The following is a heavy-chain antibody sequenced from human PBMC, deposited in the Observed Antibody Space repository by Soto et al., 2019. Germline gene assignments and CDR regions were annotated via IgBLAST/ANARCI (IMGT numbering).Heavy chain of an antibody. V-gene: IGHV1-2*02. J-gene: IGHJ4*02. D-gene: IGHD2-15*01. CDR2: IKPNSGDT. CDR3: RRGADRGEHFDN. CDR1: GYIFNDYY. Sequence: QVQLVQSGAEVKKPGASVKVSCKASGYIFNDYYMHWVRQAPGQGLEWMGWIKPNSGDTKYAQKFQDRVTMTRDTSISTAYMELSRLRSDDTAVYYCRRGADRGEHFDNGGQGTLVIVSS.